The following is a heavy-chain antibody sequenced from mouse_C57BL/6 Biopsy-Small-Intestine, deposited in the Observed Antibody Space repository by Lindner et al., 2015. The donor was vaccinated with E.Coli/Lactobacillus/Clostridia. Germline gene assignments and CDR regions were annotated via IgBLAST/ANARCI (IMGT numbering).Heavy chain of an antibody. J-gene: IGHJ4*01. D-gene: IGHD1-1*01. Sequence: VQLQESGAELARPGASVKLSCKASGYTFTSYGISWVKQRTGQGLGWIGEIYPRSGNTYYNEKFKGKATLTADKSSSTAYMELRSLTSEDSAVYFCAILLLGDYWGQGTSVTVSS. CDR2: IYPRSGNT. CDR1: GYTFTSYG. V-gene: IGHV1-81*01. CDR3: AILLLGDY.